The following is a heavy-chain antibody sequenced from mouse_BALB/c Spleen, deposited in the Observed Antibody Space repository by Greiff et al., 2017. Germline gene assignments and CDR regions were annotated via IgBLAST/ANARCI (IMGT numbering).Heavy chain of an antibody. CDR3: ARRNWDSDY. J-gene: IGHJ2*01. Sequence: EVKLVESGAELVRPGALVKLSCKASGFNIKDYYMHWVKQRPEQGLEWIGWIDPENGNTIYDPKFQGKASITADTSSNTAYLQLSSLTSEDTAVYYCARRNWDSDYWGQGTTLTVSS. CDR1: GFNIKDYY. D-gene: IGHD4-1*01. V-gene: IGHV14-1*02. CDR2: IDPENGNT.